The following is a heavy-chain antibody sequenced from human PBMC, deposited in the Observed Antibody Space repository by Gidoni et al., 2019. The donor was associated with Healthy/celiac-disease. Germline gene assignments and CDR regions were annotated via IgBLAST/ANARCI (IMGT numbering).Heavy chain of an antibody. J-gene: IGHJ3*02. CDR3: ARPAVASSFGGRGGVHRFDI. CDR1: GYSFTSFW. Sequence: EVQLVQSGEEVKKPGESLKTSCKGSGYSFTSFWTGWVRQMPGQGLELMGIIYPGDSDTRYSPSFQGQVTISADKSISTAYLQWSSLKASDTAMYYCARPAVASSFGGRGGVHRFDIWGQGTMVTVSS. CDR2: IYPGDSDT. V-gene: IGHV5-51*01. D-gene: IGHD6-19*01.